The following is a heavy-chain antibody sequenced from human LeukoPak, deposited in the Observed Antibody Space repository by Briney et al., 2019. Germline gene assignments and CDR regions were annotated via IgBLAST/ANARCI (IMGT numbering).Heavy chain of an antibody. CDR2: IIPIFGTA. D-gene: IGHD2-2*01. CDR1: GGTFSSYA. V-gene: IGHV1-69*13. CDR3: ARVLGYCSSTSCPLYY. Sequence: SVKVSCKASGGTFSSYAISWVRQAPGQGLEWVGGIIPIFGTANYAQKFQGRVTITADESTSTAYMELSSLRSEDTAVYYCARVLGYCSSTSCPLYYWGQGTLVTVSS. J-gene: IGHJ4*02.